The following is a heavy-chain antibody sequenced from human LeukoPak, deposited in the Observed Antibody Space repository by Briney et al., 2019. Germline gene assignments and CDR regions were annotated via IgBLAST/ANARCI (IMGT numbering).Heavy chain of an antibody. D-gene: IGHD1-26*01. CDR1: GSSLNNYY. Sequence: SETLSLTCTVCGSSLNNYYWPWMRQPPGKGLEWIGYISYSGSANYNPSLKSRLNISVGSSKNRFFLDLSSVTAADTAVYYCARATYSEYGSTYAGGYYYMDVWGKGTTVTVSS. V-gene: IGHV4-59*01. CDR2: ISYSGSA. CDR3: ARATYSEYGSTYAGGYYYMDV. J-gene: IGHJ6*03.